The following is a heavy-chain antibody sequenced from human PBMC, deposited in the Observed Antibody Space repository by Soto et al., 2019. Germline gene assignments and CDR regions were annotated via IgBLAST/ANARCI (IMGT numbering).Heavy chain of an antibody. V-gene: IGHV4-34*01. CDR1: GGSFSGYY. CDR3: ARASPPLRYYYYYMDV. Sequence: XETLSLTCAVYGGSFSGYYWSWIRQPPGKGLEWIGEINHSGSTNYNPSLKSRVTISVDTSKNQFSLKLSSVTAADTAVYYCARASPPLRYYYYYMDVWGKGTTVTVSS. CDR2: INHSGST. J-gene: IGHJ6*03.